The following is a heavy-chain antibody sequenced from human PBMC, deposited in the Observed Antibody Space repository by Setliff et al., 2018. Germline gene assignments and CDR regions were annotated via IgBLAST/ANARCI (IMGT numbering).Heavy chain of an antibody. D-gene: IGHD5-12*01. CDR2: INYYGSIFDDGTTYST. V-gene: IGHV4-39*07. J-gene: IGHJ2*01. CDR3: ARNPDFLQYSLDL. CDR1: GGSISNSTFY. Sequence: SETLSLTCTVSGGSISNSTFYWGWIRQPPGKGLEWIRSINYYGSIFDDGTTYSTYYNPSLKSRATISIDTSKSQFSLKLSSMTAADTALYYCARNPDFLQYSLDLWGRGTLVTVSS.